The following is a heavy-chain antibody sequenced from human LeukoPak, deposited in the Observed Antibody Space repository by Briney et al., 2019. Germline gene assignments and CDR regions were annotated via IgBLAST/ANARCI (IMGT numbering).Heavy chain of an antibody. CDR1: GFTFSSYA. Sequence: GGSLRLSCAASGFTFSSYAMSWVRQAPGKGLEWVSDISGSGGSTYYADSVKGRFTISRDNSKNTLYLQVNSLRAEDTAVYYCAQREQLALDYYYYMDVWGKGTTVTVSS. J-gene: IGHJ6*03. CDR3: AQREQLALDYYYYMDV. V-gene: IGHV3-23*01. D-gene: IGHD6-6*01. CDR2: ISGSGGST.